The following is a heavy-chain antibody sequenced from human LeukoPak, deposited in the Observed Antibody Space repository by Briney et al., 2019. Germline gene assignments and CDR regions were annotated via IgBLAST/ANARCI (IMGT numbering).Heavy chain of an antibody. CDR2: IYPGGSET. CDR1: GYSFSSYW. Sequence: GESLKISCKGLGYSFSSYWNAWVRQRPGKGLEWMGIIYPGGSETRYDPSFQGQVTISADSSTSTAYLQWSSLRASDTAMYYGARACRDGYNQNFDHWGQGTLVTVSS. J-gene: IGHJ4*02. CDR3: ARACRDGYNQNFDH. D-gene: IGHD5-24*01. V-gene: IGHV5-51*01.